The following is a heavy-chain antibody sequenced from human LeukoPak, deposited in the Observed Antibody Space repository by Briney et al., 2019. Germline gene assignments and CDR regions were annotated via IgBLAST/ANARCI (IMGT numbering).Heavy chain of an antibody. V-gene: IGHV4-31*03. CDR1: GGSISSGGYY. Sequence: PSQTLSVTCTVSGGSISSGGYYWSWIRQHPGKGLEWIGYIYYSGSTYYNPSLKSRVTISVDTSKNQFSLKLSSVTAADTAVYYCVWAGMVRGVLFDYWGQGTLVTVSS. CDR3: VWAGMVRGVLFDY. J-gene: IGHJ4*02. D-gene: IGHD3-10*01. CDR2: IYYSGST.